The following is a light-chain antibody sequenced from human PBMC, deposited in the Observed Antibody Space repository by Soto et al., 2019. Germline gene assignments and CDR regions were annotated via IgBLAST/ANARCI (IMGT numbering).Light chain of an antibody. V-gene: IGKV1-5*03. CDR1: QSISNH. Sequence: DIQMTQSPASLSASVEDRVIITCRASQSISNHLNWYQQKPGKAPKLLIYEASRLESGVPSRISGSGSGTEFTHTISSLQPDDFATYYCQQYTSYPWTFGQGTKVDIK. CDR2: EAS. J-gene: IGKJ1*01. CDR3: QQYTSYPWT.